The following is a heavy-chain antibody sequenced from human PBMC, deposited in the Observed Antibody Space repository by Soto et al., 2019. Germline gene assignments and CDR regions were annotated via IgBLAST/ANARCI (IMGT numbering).Heavy chain of an antibody. CDR2: ISAYNGNT. V-gene: IGHV1-18*01. D-gene: IGHD3-3*01. CDR3: ARCNYDFWSGYPNWFDP. CDR1: GYTFTSYG. Sequence: ASVKVSCKASGYTFTSYGISWVRQAPGQGLEWMGWISAYNGNTNYAQKLQGRVTMTTDTSTSTAYMELRSLRSDDTAVYCCARCNYDFWSGYPNWFDPWGQGTLVTVSS. J-gene: IGHJ5*02.